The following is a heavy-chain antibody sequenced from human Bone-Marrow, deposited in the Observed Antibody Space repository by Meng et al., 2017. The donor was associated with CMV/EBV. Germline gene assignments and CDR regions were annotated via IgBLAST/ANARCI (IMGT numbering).Heavy chain of an antibody. CDR1: GFTFSCSA. CDR2: IKSKAKNYAT. CDR3: SRYMDNSASLSDY. V-gene: IGHV3-73*01. J-gene: IGHJ4*01. D-gene: IGHD6-19*01. Sequence: SGFTFSCSAIHWVRQASGKGREWVGRIKSKAKNYATADGASVQGRFTISRDDSKNTAYLQMNSLKTEDTAIYYCSRYMDNSASLSDYWGQGTLVTVSS.